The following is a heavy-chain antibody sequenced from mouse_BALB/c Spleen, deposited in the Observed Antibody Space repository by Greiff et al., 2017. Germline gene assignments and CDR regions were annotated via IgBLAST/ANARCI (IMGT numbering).Heavy chain of an antibody. CDR2: INPSNGGT. D-gene: IGHD2-1*01. J-gene: IGHJ4*01. V-gene: IGHV1S81*02. CDR1: GYTFTSYY. CDR3: TRRNGNYPYAMDY. Sequence: VQLVESGAELVKPGASVKLSCKASGYTFTSYYMYWVKQRPGQGLEWIGEINPSNGGTNFNEKFKSKATLTVDKSSSTAYMQLSSLTSEDSAVYYCTRRNGNYPYAMDYWGQGTSVTVSS.